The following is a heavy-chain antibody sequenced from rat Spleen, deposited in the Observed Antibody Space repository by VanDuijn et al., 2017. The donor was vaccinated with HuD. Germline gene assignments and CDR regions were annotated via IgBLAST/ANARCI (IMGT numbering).Heavy chain of an antibody. J-gene: IGHJ3*01. V-gene: IGHV5-20*01. CDR1: GFSFSDYY. D-gene: IGHD1-1*01. CDR3: TTGPDNYYSGGGFAY. CDR2: ISNDVGNT. Sequence: EVQLVESGGGLVQPGRSLKLSCAASGFSFSDYYMAWVRQAPTKGLEWVASISNDVGNTYYRDSVKGRFTLSRDNAKSSLYLQMDSLRSEDTATYYCTTGPDNYYSGGGFAYWGQGTLVTVSS.